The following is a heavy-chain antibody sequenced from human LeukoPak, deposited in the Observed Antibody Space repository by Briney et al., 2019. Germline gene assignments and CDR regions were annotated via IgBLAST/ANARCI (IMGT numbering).Heavy chain of an antibody. CDR1: GGTFSSYA. D-gene: IGHD3-3*01. CDR2: IIPILGIA. Sequence: SVKVSCKASGGTFSSYAISWVRQAPGRGLEWMGSIIPILGIANYAQKFQGRVTITADKSTSTAYMELSSLRSEDTAVYYCARGTKSGYYTGYFDYWGQGTLVTVSS. V-gene: IGHV1-69*04. CDR3: ARGTKSGYYTGYFDY. J-gene: IGHJ4*02.